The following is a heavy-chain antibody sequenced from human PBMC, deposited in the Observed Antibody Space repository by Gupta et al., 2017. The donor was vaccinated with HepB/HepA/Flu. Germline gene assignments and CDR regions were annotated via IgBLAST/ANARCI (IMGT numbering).Heavy chain of an antibody. CDR2: INNRGST. D-gene: IGHD3/OR15-3a*01. V-gene: IGHV4-61*01. CDR3: ARAAGRDWLFDY. Sequence: QVQLQESGPGLVKPSETLSLTCTVSGGSVSGSSYYWNWIRQPPGEGLEWIGYINNRGSTTDNPARKSRVTISLDTSKNQCSLKLRSVTAAETAVYYCARAAGRDWLFDYGGPGILVTVSS. J-gene: IGHJ4*02. CDR1: GGSVSGSSYY.